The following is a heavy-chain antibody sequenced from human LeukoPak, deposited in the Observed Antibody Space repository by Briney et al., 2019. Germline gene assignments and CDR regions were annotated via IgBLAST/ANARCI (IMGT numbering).Heavy chain of an antibody. CDR1: GFTFSSYS. Sequence: GGSLRLSCAASGFTFSSYSMNWVRQAPGKGLEWVSYISSSSSTIYYADSVKGRFTISRDNAKNSLYLQMNSLRAEDTAVYYCAKDPPAIAAAGLDVDYWGQGTLVTVSS. D-gene: IGHD6-13*01. CDR3: AKDPPAIAAAGLDVDY. J-gene: IGHJ4*02. V-gene: IGHV3-48*01. CDR2: ISSSSSTI.